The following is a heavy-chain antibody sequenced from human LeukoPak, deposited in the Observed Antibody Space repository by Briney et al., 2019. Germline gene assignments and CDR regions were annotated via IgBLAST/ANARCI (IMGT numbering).Heavy chain of an antibody. CDR3: VRGNDNGGPHY. D-gene: IGHD4-23*01. V-gene: IGHV3-74*01. J-gene: IGHJ4*02. CDR2: IDRDGSRI. CDR1: GFTFSSYW. Sequence: GGSLRLSCAVSGFTFSSYWMHWVRQAPGKGLVWVSRIDRDGSRINYADSVKGRFTISRDNGKNTLFLQMNSLRAEDAAVYYCVRGNDNGGPHYWGQGTLVTVSS.